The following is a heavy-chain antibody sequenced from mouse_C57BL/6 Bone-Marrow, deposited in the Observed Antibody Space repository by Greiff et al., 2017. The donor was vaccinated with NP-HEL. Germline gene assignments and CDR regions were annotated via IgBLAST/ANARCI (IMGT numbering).Heavy chain of an antibody. V-gene: IGHV1-52*01. CDR1: GYTFTSYW. Sequence: QVQLQQPGAELVRPGSSVKLSCKASGYTFTSYWMHWVKQRPIQGLEWIGNIDPSDSETHYNQQFKDKATLTVDKSSSTAYMQLSSLTSEDSAVYYCARNYYGSDWYFDVWGTGTTVTVSS. CDR3: ARNYYGSDWYFDV. J-gene: IGHJ1*03. D-gene: IGHD1-1*01. CDR2: IDPSDSET.